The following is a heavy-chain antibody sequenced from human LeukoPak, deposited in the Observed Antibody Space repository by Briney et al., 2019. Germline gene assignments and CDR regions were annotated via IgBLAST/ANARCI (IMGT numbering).Heavy chain of an antibody. CDR1: AASVTSYY. J-gene: IGHJ2*01. Sequence: PSENLSLTSTVSAASVTSYYWKWIRQPPGKELEWIGNIYDSGSPDSNPSLKRRVTISVNTSKNQITLKLTSVTAADTAIYYCARDKGPYWYFDLWGRGTLVTVSS. CDR3: ARDKGPYWYFDL. V-gene: IGHV4-59*02. CDR2: IYDSGSP.